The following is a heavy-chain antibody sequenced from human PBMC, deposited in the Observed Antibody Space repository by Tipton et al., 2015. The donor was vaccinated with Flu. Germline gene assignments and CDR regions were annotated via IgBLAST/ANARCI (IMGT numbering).Heavy chain of an antibody. CDR3: ARRDYSNYVSDPKSWFDP. J-gene: IGHJ5*02. CDR2: VSRTGST. CDR1: GDSISSDFY. Sequence: QLVQSGGGVVQPGRSLRLSCAVSGDSISSDFYWAWIRQFPGKGLEWIGAVSRTGSTIYNPSLKSRVTISIDTSKNQFSLNMRSVTAADMAVYYCARRDYSNYVSDPKSWFDPWGQGTLVAVSS. D-gene: IGHD4-11*01. V-gene: IGHV4-38-2*01.